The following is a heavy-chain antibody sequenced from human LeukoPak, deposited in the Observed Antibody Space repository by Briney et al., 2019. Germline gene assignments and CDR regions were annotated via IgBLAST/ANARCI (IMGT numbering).Heavy chain of an antibody. CDR2: ISGSGGST. J-gene: IGHJ4*02. D-gene: IGHD1-26*01. CDR1: GFTFSSYA. CDR3: ARDKLGLGELTDY. V-gene: IGHV3-23*01. Sequence: GGSLRLSCAASGFTFSSYAMSWVRQAPGKGLEWVSAISGSGGSTYYADSVKGRFTISRDNAKNSLYLQMNSLRDEDTAVYYCARDKLGLGELTDYWGQGTLVTVSS.